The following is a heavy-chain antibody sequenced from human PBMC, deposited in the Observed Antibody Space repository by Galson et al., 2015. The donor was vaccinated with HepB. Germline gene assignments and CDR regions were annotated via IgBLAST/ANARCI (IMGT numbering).Heavy chain of an antibody. J-gene: IGHJ5*01. CDR3: ARGSAAGTWFDS. D-gene: IGHD6-25*01. CDR2: ISHSSSFI. CDR1: GFTFSSYS. V-gene: IGHV3-21*01. Sequence: SLRPSCAGSGFTFSSYSMNWVRQTPGKGLEWVSSISHSSSFIYHADSLKGRFSISRDNAKKSVYLQMNSLGVEDTAVYYCARGSAAGTWFDSWGQGILVTVSS.